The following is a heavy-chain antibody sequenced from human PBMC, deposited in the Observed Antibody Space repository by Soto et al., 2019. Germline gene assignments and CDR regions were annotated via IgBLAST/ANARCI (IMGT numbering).Heavy chain of an antibody. J-gene: IGHJ4*02. Sequence: EVQLLESGGGLVQPGGSLRLSCAASGFTFSSYAMSWVRQAPGKGLEWVSAISGSGGSTYYADSVKGRFTISRDNSKNTQYLQMKSMRAEDKAVDECSKALDYYGSGSHDFDYWGQGTLVTVSS. CDR2: ISGSGGST. CDR1: GFTFSSYA. V-gene: IGHV3-23*01. CDR3: SKALDYYGSGSHDFDY. D-gene: IGHD3-10*01.